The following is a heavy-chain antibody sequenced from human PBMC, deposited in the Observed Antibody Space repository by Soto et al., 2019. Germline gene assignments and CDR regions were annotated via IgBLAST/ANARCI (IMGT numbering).Heavy chain of an antibody. J-gene: IGHJ4*02. CDR2: IYSGGST. CDR3: ARESSSGNSYFDY. Sequence: GGSLRLSCAASGFTVSSSNMRWVRQAPGKGLEWVSLIYSGGSTYYADSVKGRFTISRDNSKNTLFLQMNSVRADDTVMYYCARESSSGNSYFDYWGRGTLVTVSS. V-gene: IGHV3-66*01. D-gene: IGHD1-26*01. CDR1: GFTVSSSN.